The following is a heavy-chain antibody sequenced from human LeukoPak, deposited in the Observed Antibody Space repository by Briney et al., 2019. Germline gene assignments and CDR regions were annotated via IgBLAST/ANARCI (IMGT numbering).Heavy chain of an antibody. Sequence: PGGSLRLSCAASGFTFGPYSMNWVRQAPGKGLEWVSSIDSSSSSIYYANSVKGRFTISRDNAQNSLHLQMNSLRAEDTAVYYCAREQSGSYSEAFDIWGQGTMVTVSS. CDR1: GFTFGPYS. D-gene: IGHD1-26*01. CDR2: IDSSSSSI. CDR3: AREQSGSYSEAFDI. V-gene: IGHV3-21*01. J-gene: IGHJ3*02.